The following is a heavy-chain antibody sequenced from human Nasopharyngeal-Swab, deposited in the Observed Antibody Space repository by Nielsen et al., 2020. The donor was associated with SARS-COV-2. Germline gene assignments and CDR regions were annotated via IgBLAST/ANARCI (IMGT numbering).Heavy chain of an antibody. Sequence: GGSLRLSCATSGFTFSSYAMHWVRQAPGKGLEWVAVISHDGSDKFYADSVKGRFSISRDTSRSTLYLQLNSLRAEDTALYYCAKADRGGSYFSQYNYYMDVWGTGTTVTVSS. D-gene: IGHD1-26*01. CDR1: GFTFSSYA. J-gene: IGHJ6*03. CDR3: AKADRGGSYFSQYNYYMDV. V-gene: IGHV3-30*18. CDR2: ISHDGSDK.